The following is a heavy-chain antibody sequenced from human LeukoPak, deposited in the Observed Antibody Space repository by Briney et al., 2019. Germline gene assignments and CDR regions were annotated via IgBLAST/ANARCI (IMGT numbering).Heavy chain of an antibody. CDR1: GFTFSSYW. Sequence: GGSLRLSCAASGFTFSSYWMYWVRQAPGKGLVWVSRINSDGSSTGYADSVKGRFTISRDNAKNTLYLQMNSLRAEDTAVYYCARDFKSEYYDSSVFFDYWGQGTLVTVSS. J-gene: IGHJ4*02. CDR3: ARDFKSEYYDSSVFFDY. V-gene: IGHV3-74*01. D-gene: IGHD3-22*01. CDR2: INSDGSST.